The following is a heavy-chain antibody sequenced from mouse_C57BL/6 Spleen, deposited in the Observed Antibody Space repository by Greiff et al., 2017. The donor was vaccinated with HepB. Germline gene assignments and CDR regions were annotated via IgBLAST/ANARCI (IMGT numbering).Heavy chain of an antibody. CDR1: GFTFSDYG. D-gene: IGHD1-1*01. V-gene: IGHV5-17*01. CDR3: AREETYYYGSSYWYFDV. J-gene: IGHJ1*03. Sequence: EVQGVESGGGLVKPGGSLKLSCAASGFTFSDYGMHWVRQAPEKGLEWVAYISSGSSTIYYADTVKGRFTISRDNAKNTLFLQMTSLRSEDTAMYYCAREETYYYGSSYWYFDVWGTGTTVTVSS. CDR2: ISSGSSTI.